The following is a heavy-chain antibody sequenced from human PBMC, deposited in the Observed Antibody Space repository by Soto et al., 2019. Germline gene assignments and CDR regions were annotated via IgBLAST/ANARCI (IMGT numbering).Heavy chain of an antibody. Sequence: ASVKVSCKASGYTFTSYYMHWVRQAPGQGLEWMGIINPSGGSTSYAQKFQGRVTMTRDTSTSTVYMELSSLRSEDTAVYYCAREFCSDSSGYCPFDYWGQGTLVTVSS. J-gene: IGHJ4*02. D-gene: IGHD3-22*01. CDR1: GYTFTSYY. CDR2: INPSGGST. CDR3: AREFCSDSSGYCPFDY. V-gene: IGHV1-46*01.